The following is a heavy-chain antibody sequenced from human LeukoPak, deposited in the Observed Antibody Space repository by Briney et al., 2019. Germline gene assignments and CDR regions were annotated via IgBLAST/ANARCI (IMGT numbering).Heavy chain of an antibody. Sequence: PSETLSRTCAVSGGSISSGGYSWSWIRQPPGKGLEWIGYIYHSGSTYYNPSLKSRVTISVDRSKNQFSLKLSSVTAADTAVYSCARVSLYGSAFKYGATNWFDPWGQGTLVTVSS. CDR2: IYHSGST. J-gene: IGHJ5*02. CDR3: ARVSLYGSAFKYGATNWFDP. CDR1: GGSISSGGYS. V-gene: IGHV4-30-2*01. D-gene: IGHD3-10*01.